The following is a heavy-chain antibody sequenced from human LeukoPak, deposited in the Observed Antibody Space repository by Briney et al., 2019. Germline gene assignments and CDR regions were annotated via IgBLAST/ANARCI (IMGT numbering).Heavy chain of an antibody. CDR1: GYTFTGYC. V-gene: IGHV1-2*02. CDR3: ARDVGSGWYEGFYY. J-gene: IGHJ4*02. Sequence: GASVKVSCKASGYTFTGYCMHWVRQAPGQGLEWMGWINPNSGGTNYAQKFQGRVTMTRDTSISTAYMELSRLRSDDTAVYYCARDVGSGWYEGFYYWGQGTLVTVSS. CDR2: INPNSGGT. D-gene: IGHD6-19*01.